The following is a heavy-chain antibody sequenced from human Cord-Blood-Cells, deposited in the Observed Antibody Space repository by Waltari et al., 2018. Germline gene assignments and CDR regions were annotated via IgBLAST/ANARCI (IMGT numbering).Heavy chain of an antibody. CDR1: GFTFSDHY. Sequence: EVQLVESGGGLVQPGGSLRLSCAASGFTFSDHYMDWVRQAPGKGLEWVGRTRNKANSYTTEYAASVKGRFTISRDDSKNSLYLQMNSLKTEDTAVYYCAREPVAGTGNWFDPWGQGTLVTVSS. V-gene: IGHV3-72*01. D-gene: IGHD6-19*01. CDR3: AREPVAGTGNWFDP. J-gene: IGHJ5*02. CDR2: TRNKANSYTT.